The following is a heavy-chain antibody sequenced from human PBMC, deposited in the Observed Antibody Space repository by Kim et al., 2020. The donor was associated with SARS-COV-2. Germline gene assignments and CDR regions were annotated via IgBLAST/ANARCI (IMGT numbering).Heavy chain of an antibody. V-gene: IGHV3-7*03. Sequence: GGSLRLSCAASGFSIGSEWMSWVRQAPGNGPEWVANINRDGSVRNYGESVRGRFSISRDDAENSLYLQMNSLRAEDTAVYYCAREPSAESSWGQGTLVIV. CDR2: INRDGSVR. CDR1: GFSIGSEW. J-gene: IGHJ4*02. CDR3: AREPSAESS.